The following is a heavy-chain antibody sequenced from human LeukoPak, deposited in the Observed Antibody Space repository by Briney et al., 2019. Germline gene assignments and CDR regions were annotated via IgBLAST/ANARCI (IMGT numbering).Heavy chain of an antibody. CDR1: DDSITMYY. CDR2: INHSGST. J-gene: IGHJ3*02. Sequence: SETLSLTCSVSDDSITMYYWTWIRQPPGKGLEWIGEINHSGSTNYNPSLKSRVTISVDTSKNQFSLKLSSVTAADTAVYYCARDRRRYYYDSSGYTTGMWAFDIWGQGTMVTVSS. CDR3: ARDRRRYYYDSSGYTTGMWAFDI. D-gene: IGHD3-22*01. V-gene: IGHV4-34*01.